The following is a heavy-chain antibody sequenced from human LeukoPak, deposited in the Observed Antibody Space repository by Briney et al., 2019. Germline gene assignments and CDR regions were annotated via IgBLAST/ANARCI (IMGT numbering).Heavy chain of an antibody. Sequence: PGGSLRLSCAASGFTFSSYAMSWVRQSPGKGLEWVSAISGSGISTYYADSVKGRFTFSRDNSKNTVYLQMNSVRAEDTAVYYCARDGSVEAIFGWLFAFDIWGQGTMVTVSS. CDR2: ISGSGIST. J-gene: IGHJ3*02. CDR1: GFTFSSYA. D-gene: IGHD3-10*02. CDR3: ARDGSVEAIFGWLFAFDI. V-gene: IGHV3-23*01.